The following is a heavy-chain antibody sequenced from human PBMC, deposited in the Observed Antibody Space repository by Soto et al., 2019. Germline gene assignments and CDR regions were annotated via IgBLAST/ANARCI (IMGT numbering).Heavy chain of an antibody. V-gene: IGHV5-10-1*01. D-gene: IGHD1-7*01. CDR2: IDPSDSYT. J-gene: IGHJ6*02. CDR3: ARRPNWNYPPYYYYGMDV. Sequence: GESLKISCKGSGYSFTRYWISWVCQMLGNGLVRMGRIDPSDSYTNYSPSFQGHVTISAGKSISTAYLQWSSLKASDTAMYYCARRPNWNYPPYYYYGMDVWGQGTTVTVSS. CDR1: GYSFTRYW.